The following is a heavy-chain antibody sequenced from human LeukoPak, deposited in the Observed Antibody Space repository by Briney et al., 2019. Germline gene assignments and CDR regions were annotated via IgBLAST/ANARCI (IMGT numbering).Heavy chain of an antibody. CDR3: ASLSYGYHTHGY. Sequence: SSVKVSCKASGGTFSSYAISWVRQAPGQGLEWMGGIVPIFGTANYAQKFQGRVTITTDESTSTAYMELSSLRSEDTAVYYCASLSYGYHTHGYWGQGTLVTVSS. CDR1: GGTFSSYA. V-gene: IGHV1-69*05. D-gene: IGHD5-18*01. CDR2: IVPIFGTA. J-gene: IGHJ4*02.